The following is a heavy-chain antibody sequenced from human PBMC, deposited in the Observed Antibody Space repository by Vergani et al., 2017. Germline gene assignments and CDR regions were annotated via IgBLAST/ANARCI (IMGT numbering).Heavy chain of an antibody. CDR3: ARHSTVEWLVKLGWFDP. CDR2: SYYSGST. J-gene: IGHJ5*02. V-gene: IGHV4-39*01. Sequence: QLQLQESGPGLVKPSTTLSLTCSVSGASIRSSNYYWGWIRQPPGKGREWIASSYYSGSTYYNPSLKSRVTISVDTSKNQFSLKLSSVTAADTAVYFCARHSTVEWLVKLGWFDPWGQGILVTVSS. CDR1: GASIRSSNYY. D-gene: IGHD6-19*01.